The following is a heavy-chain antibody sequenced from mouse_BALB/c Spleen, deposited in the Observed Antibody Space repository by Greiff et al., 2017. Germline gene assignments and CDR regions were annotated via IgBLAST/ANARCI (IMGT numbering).Heavy chain of an antibody. V-gene: IGHV5-4*02. CDR1: GFTFSDYY. CDR3: TQRWFAY. Sequence: EVKVVESGGGLVKPGGSLKLSCAASGFTFSDYYMYWVRQTPEKRLEWVATISDGGSYTYYPDSVKGRFTISRDNAKNNLYLQMSSLKSEDTAMYYCTQRWFAYWGQGTLVTVSA. J-gene: IGHJ3*01. CDR2: ISDGGSYT.